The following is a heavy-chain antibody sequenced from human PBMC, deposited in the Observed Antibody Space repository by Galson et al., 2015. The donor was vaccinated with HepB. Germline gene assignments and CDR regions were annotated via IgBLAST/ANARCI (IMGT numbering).Heavy chain of an antibody. Sequence: SLRLSCAASGFPFSNYAMHWVRKTPGKGLEWMTVILNDAHNRYYADSVEGRFTVSRDNSKNTVYLQMHSLRPEDTAIYYCARRAGASGGFSFDYWGQGSLVTVSS. J-gene: IGHJ4*02. D-gene: IGHD3-16*01. CDR1: GFPFSNYA. CDR2: ILNDAHNR. CDR3: ARRAGASGGFSFDY. V-gene: IGHV3-30*04.